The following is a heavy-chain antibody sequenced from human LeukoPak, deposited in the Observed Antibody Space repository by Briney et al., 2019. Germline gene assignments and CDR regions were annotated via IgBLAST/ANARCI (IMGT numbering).Heavy chain of an antibody. Sequence: GGSLRLSCAASGFTFSYNWMHWVRQAPGKGLVWDSRISSDGRTTHYADSVKGRFTISRDSAKNTLFLQMNDLRAEDTAVYYCLGYYSGSPNWGQGTLVTVSS. V-gene: IGHV3-74*01. D-gene: IGHD3-10*01. J-gene: IGHJ4*02. CDR1: GFTFSYNW. CDR2: ISSDGRTT. CDR3: LGYYSGSPN.